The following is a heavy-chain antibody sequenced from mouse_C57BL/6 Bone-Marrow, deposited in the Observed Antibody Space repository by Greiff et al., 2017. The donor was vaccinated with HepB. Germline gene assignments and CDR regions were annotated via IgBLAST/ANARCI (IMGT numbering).Heavy chain of an antibody. Sequence: EVQRVESGPGLVKPSQSLSLTCSVTGYSITSGYYWNWIRQFPGNKLEWMGYISYDGSNNYNPSLKNRISITRDTSKNQYFLKLNSVTTEDTATYYCASGYDYDRNWYFDVWGTGTTVTVSS. CDR1: GYSITSGYY. CDR3: ASGYDYDRNWYFDV. CDR2: ISYDGSN. V-gene: IGHV3-6*01. J-gene: IGHJ1*03. D-gene: IGHD2-4*01.